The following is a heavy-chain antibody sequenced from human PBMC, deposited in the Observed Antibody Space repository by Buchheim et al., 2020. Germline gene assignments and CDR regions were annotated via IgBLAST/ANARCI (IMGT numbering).Heavy chain of an antibody. CDR2: SNHFGNT. D-gene: IGHD3-3*01. CDR1: GGSFNNYY. J-gene: IGHJ5*02. Sequence: QVQLQQWGAGLLKPSETLSLTCDVYGGSFNNYYWNWIRQAPGKGLEWLGESNHFGNTKYNPSLESRVTISVDTSKNQVSLNLTSVTAADTGVYYCSRAGVHRVATTWGPGTL. V-gene: IGHV4-34*01. CDR3: SRAGVHRVATT.